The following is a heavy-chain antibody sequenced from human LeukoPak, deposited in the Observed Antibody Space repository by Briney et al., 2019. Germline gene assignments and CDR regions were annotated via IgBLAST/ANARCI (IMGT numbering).Heavy chain of an antibody. CDR3: AGRNFDL. J-gene: IGHJ2*01. CDR1: GFTFDDYA. V-gene: IGHV3-9*01. Sequence: GGSLRLSCAASGFTFDDYAMHWVRQAPGKGLEWVSGISWNSGSIGYADSVKGRFTISRDNAKNSLYLQMNSLRAEDTALYYCAGRNFDLWGRGTLVTVSS. CDR2: ISWNSGSI.